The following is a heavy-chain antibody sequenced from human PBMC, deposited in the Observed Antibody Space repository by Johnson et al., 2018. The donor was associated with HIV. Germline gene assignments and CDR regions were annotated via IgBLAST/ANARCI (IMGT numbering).Heavy chain of an antibody. CDR1: GFTFSSYA. J-gene: IGHJ3*02. D-gene: IGHD3-10*01. CDR3: AGGVEGASDI. CDR2: ISYDGSNK. Sequence: QMLLVESGGGVVQPGRSLRLSCAASGFTFSSYAMHWVRQAPGKGLEWVAVISYDGSNKYYADSVKGRFTISRDNSTNTLYLQMNSPRAEDTAVYSCAGGVEGASDIWGQGTMVTVSS. V-gene: IGHV3-30-3*01.